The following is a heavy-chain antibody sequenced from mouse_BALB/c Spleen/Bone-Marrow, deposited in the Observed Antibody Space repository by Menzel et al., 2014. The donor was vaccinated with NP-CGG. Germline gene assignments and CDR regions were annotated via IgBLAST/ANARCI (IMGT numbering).Heavy chain of an antibody. Sequence: VQLQQSGAEPVKPGASVKLSCKASGYTFTNYWMHWVKQRPGQGLEWIGEIDPSDSYSNYNQNFKGKATLTVDKSSSTAYMQLTSLTSEDSAVYYCARGVVYYYAMDYWGQGTSVTVSS. CDR1: GYTFTNYW. V-gene: IGHV1-69*02. CDR3: ARGVVYYYAMDY. J-gene: IGHJ4*01. CDR2: IDPSDSYS.